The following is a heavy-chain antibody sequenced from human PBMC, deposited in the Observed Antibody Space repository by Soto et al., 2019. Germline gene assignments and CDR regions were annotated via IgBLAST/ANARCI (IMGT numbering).Heavy chain of an antibody. V-gene: IGHV1-18*01. Sequence: QVQLVQSGAEVKKPGASVKVSCKASGYTFTSYGISWVRQAPGQGLEWMGWISAYNGNTNYAQKLQGRVTMTTDTSTRTAYMELRSLRSDDTAVYYCARGLSYDFWSGYATRYYFDYWGQGTLVTVSS. CDR3: ARGLSYDFWSGYATRYYFDY. D-gene: IGHD3-3*01. CDR2: ISAYNGNT. CDR1: GYTFTSYG. J-gene: IGHJ4*02.